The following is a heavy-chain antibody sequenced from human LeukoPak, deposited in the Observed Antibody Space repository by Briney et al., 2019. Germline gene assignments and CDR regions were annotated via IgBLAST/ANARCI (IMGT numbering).Heavy chain of an antibody. Sequence: ASVKVSCKASGYTFTGYYMHWVRQAPGQGLEWMGWINPNSGGTDYAQKFQGRVAMTRDTSISTAYMELSRLRSDDTAVYYCARAQYYFDRGSCFAPWGKETLVTVP. CDR1: GYTFTGYY. CDR3: ARAQYYFDRGSCFAP. D-gene: IGHD3-22*01. J-gene: IGHJ5*02. CDR2: INPNSGGT. V-gene: IGHV1-2*02.